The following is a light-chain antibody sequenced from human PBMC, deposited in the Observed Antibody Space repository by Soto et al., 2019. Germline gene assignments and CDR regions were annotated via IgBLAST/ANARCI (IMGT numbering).Light chain of an antibody. CDR2: GAS. CDR3: QQYGSAPLFT. CDR1: QSVSSSY. J-gene: IGKJ2*01. V-gene: IGKV3-20*01. Sequence: EIVLTQSPGTLSLSPGERATLPCRASQSVSSSYLAWYQQKPGQAPRLLIYGASSRATGIPDRFSGSGSGTDFTLTIRRLEPEDFAVYYCQQYGSAPLFTFGQGTKVEIK.